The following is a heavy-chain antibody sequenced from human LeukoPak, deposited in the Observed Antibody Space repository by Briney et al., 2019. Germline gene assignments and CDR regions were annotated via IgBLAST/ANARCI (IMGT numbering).Heavy chain of an antibody. D-gene: IGHD3-22*01. V-gene: IGHV1-2*06. Sequence: VASVTVSCTASRYTFTGSYTHWVRQAPGQGLEWMGRINPNSGDTNYALKFQGRVTMSRDTSISTAYMGLSRLRSDDTAVYYCAREINSSAYYWGQGTLVTVSS. CDR3: AREINSSAYY. J-gene: IGHJ4*02. CDR1: RYTFTGSY. CDR2: INPNSGDT.